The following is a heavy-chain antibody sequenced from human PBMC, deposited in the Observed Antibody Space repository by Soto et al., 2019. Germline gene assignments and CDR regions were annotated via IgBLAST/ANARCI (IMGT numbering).Heavy chain of an antibody. D-gene: IGHD1-26*01. CDR3: AQGGGSSPYTWFAP. J-gene: IGHJ5*02. V-gene: IGHV1-69*06. CDR2: IIPIFGTA. CDR1: GGTFSSYA. Sequence: QVQLVQSGAEVKKPGSSVKVSCKASGGTFSSYAISWVRQAPGQGLEWMGGIIPIFGTANYAQKFQGRVTIPADNSTSTAYMERSSLRSEDRAVYYCAQGGGSSPYTWFAPWGQGTLVTFPS.